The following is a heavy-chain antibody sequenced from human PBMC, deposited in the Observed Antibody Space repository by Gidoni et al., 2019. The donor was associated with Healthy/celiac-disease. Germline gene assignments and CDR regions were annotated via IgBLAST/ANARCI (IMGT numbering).Heavy chain of an antibody. CDR1: GFTFSSYW. J-gene: IGHJ4*02. V-gene: IGHV3-7*01. Sequence: EVQLVESGGGLVQPGGSLRLSCAASGFTFSSYWMSWVRQAPGKGLEWVANIKQDGSEKYYVDSVKGRFTISRDNAKNSLYLQMNSLRAEDTAVYYCARENGYNYATFDYWGQGTLVTVSS. CDR3: ARENGYNYATFDY. CDR2: IKQDGSEK. D-gene: IGHD5-12*01.